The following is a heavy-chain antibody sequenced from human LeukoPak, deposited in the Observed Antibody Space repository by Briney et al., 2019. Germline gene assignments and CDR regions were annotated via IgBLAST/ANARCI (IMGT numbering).Heavy chain of an antibody. CDR2: IYYSGSS. CDR3: ARDRDGYNSFDY. CDR1: GGSINNGGYY. V-gene: IGHV4-31*03. J-gene: IGHJ4*02. Sequence: SETLSLTCTVSGGSINNGGYYWSWIRQHPGKGLEWIGYIYYSGSSYYNPSLRSRVTISVDTSKNHFSLKLSSVTAADTAVYYCARDRDGYNSFDYWGQGTLVTVSS. D-gene: IGHD5-24*01.